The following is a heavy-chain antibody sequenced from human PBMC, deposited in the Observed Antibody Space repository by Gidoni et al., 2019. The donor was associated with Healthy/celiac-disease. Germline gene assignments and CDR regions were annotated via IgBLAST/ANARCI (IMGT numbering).Heavy chain of an antibody. CDR2: IYYSGST. D-gene: IGHD3-10*01. Sequence: QVQLQESGPGLVKPSQTLSLTCTVSGGSISSGDYYWSWIRQPPGKGLEWIGYIYYSGSTYYNPSLKSRVTISVDTSKNQFSLKLSSVTAADTAVYYCAREGVYGSGSYVEWFDPWGQGTLVTVSS. J-gene: IGHJ5*02. CDR3: AREGVYGSGSYVEWFDP. CDR1: GGSISSGDYY. V-gene: IGHV4-30-4*01.